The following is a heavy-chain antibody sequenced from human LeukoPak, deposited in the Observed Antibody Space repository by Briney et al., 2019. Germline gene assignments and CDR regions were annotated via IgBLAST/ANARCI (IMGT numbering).Heavy chain of an antibody. J-gene: IGHJ3*02. D-gene: IGHD3-10*01. CDR3: AGIPGFGELANAFDI. V-gene: IGHV4-4*02. CDR2: IYHSGST. CDR1: GGSISSGSW. Sequence: PSETLSLTCAVSGGSISSGSWWNWVRQPPGKRLEWIGEIYHSGSTNCNPSLTSRVTISLDKSKNQFSLKLTAVTAADTAVYYCAGIPGFGELANAFDIWGQGTMVTVSS.